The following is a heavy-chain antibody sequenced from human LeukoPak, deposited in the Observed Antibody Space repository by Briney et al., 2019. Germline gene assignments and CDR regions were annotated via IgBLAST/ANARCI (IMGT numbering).Heavy chain of an antibody. J-gene: IGHJ6*02. CDR3: ARVPLDTGYSYGWGYYYYYGMDV. V-gene: IGHV6-1*01. CDR2: TYYRSKYYY. Sequence: SQTLSLTCALSGDTLSSNSAGWNWIRQSPSRGFEWLVRTYYRSKYYYDYAISVKSRININPDTSKNQFSLQLNSVTPEDTAVYYCARVPLDTGYSYGWGYYYYYGMDVWGQGTTVTVSS. CDR1: GDTLSSNSAG. D-gene: IGHD5-18*01.